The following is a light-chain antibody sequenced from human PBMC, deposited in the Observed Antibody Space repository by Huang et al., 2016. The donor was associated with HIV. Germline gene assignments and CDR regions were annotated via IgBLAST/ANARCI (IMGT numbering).Light chain of an antibody. CDR3: QQYNSWPPLFT. Sequence: EVLLTQSPATLSVSPGERATLSCRARQSVSTNLDWYQQKPGQAPRLLIYGASTRATCVPARFSGSGSGTEFTLTISSLQSEDSAVYYCQQYNSWPPLFTFGPGTKVDIK. CDR1: QSVSTN. V-gene: IGKV3-15*01. J-gene: IGKJ3*01. CDR2: GAS.